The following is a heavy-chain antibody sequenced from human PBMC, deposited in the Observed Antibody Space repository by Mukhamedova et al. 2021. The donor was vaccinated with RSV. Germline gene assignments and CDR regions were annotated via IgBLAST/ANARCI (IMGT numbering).Heavy chain of an antibody. Sequence: AAIWYDGRNKYYADSVKGRFTLSRDNSRNTLYLQTNSLRAEATALYYCANQLLRDAFDIWGQGTMVTVSS. D-gene: IGHD2-2*01. J-gene: IGHJ3*02. V-gene: IGHV3-33*06. CDR3: ANQLLRDAFDI. CDR2: IWYDGRNK.